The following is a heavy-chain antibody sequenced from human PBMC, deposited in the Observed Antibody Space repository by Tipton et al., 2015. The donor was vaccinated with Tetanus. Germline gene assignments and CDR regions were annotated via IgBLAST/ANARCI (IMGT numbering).Heavy chain of an antibody. J-gene: IGHJ2*01. CDR2: ISSTSRYI. CDR1: GFTFSNYK. CDR3: ARGKDYTGSGSYWYFDL. D-gene: IGHD3-10*01. V-gene: IGHV3-21*01. Sequence: SLRLSCEVSGFTFSNYKMNWVRQAPGRGLEWVSSISSTSRYIYYADSVKGRFTISRDNAKSSLFLQMNSLRDDDTAVYYCARGKDYTGSGSYWYFDLWGRGTLVTVSS.